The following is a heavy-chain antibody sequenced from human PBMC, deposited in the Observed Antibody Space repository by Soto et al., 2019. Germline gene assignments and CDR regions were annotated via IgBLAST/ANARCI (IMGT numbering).Heavy chain of an antibody. J-gene: IGHJ4*02. CDR3: ARAKGYCSGGSCSLIDY. V-gene: IGHV3-21*01. Sequence: EVQLVESGGGLVKPGGSLRLSCAASGFTFSTYSMNWFRQAPGKGLEWVSSISSGSSYIYYADSVKGRFTISRDNAKNSLYLQMNSLRAEDTAVYYCARAKGYCSGGSCSLIDYWGQGTLVTVSS. CDR1: GFTFSTYS. CDR2: ISSGSSYI. D-gene: IGHD2-15*01.